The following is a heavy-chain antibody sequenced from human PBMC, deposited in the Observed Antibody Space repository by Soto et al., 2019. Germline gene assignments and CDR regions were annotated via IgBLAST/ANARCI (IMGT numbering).Heavy chain of an antibody. D-gene: IGHD6-13*01. J-gene: IGHJ6*02. CDR2: IIPIFGTA. CDR1: GGTFSSYA. Sequence: VASVKVSCKASGGTFSSYAISWVRQAPGQGLEWMGGIIPIFGTANYAQKFQGRVTITADKSTSTAYMELSSLRSEDTAVYYCARDQVSGSSSWYGDYYYGMDVWGQGTTVTVSS. V-gene: IGHV1-69*06. CDR3: ARDQVSGSSSWYGDYYYGMDV.